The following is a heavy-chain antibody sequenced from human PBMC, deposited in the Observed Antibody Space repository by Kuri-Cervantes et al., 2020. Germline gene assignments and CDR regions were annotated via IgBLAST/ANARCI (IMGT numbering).Heavy chain of an antibody. CDR2: ISASGGST. CDR3: AKDSLEYSSSARDY. V-gene: IGHV3-23*01. D-gene: IGHD6-6*01. J-gene: IGHJ4*02. Sequence: ETLSLTCAASGFTFSSHAMSWVRQAPAKGLEWFSAISASGGSTYYADSVKGRFTISRDNSKNTLYLQMNSLRAEDTAVYYCAKDSLEYSSSARDYWGQGTLVTVSS. CDR1: GFTFSSHA.